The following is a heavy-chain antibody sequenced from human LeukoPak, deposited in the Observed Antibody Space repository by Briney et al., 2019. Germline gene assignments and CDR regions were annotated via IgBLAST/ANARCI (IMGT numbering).Heavy chain of an antibody. CDR2: LSGSGITT. Sequence: GGXLRLSCXXSXXTLSNSAXSWVRQAPGKGLEWVSTLSGSGITTSYAASVKRRFTISRDNSKNTLYLQMNSLRAEDTAVYYCAKGIYSSGWSYFDYWGHGTLVTVSS. CDR1: XXTLSNSA. V-gene: IGHV3-23*01. J-gene: IGHJ4*01. D-gene: IGHD6-19*01. CDR3: AKGIYSSGWSYFDY.